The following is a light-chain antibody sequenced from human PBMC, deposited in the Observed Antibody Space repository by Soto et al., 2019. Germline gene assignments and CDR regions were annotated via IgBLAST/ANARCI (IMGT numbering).Light chain of an antibody. J-gene: IGLJ3*02. CDR1: SGHSSYA. V-gene: IGLV4-69*01. CDR3: QTWGTGTLWV. Sequence: QPVLTQSPSASASLGASVKLTCTLSSGHSSYAIAWHQQQPEKGPRYLMKLNSDGSHSKGDGIPDRFSGSSSGAERYLTISSLKSEDDADYYCQTWGTGTLWVFGGGTKLTVL. CDR2: LNSDGSH.